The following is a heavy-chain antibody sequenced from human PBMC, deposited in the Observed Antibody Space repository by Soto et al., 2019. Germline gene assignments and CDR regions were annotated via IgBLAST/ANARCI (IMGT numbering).Heavy chain of an antibody. Sequence: GSLRLSCAASGFSFSDYSMSWVRQTPGKGLEWVGNIHLGESETYYAGFVKGRFTISRDNAKNSLYLQMNSLRGEDTAVYYCSRDSTNFDYWGQGTLVTVSS. CDR2: IHLGESET. J-gene: IGHJ4*02. CDR3: SRDSTNFDY. V-gene: IGHV3-7*01. CDR1: GFSFSDYS. D-gene: IGHD2-2*01.